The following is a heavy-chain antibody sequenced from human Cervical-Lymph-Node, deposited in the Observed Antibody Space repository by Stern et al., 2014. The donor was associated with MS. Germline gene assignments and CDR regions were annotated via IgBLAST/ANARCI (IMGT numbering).Heavy chain of an antibody. CDR2: ISDTSGAI. D-gene: IGHD3-10*01. J-gene: IGHJ4*02. CDR3: ARAPPALSGQYYGGFDF. CDR1: GFNFGDYA. Sequence: EVQLVESGGALVQPGRPLRLSCAGSGFNFGDYAMHWVRRAPGKGLEWVSSISDTSGAIGYAPSVNGRFTISRDNAASSLYLDMKSLRADDTAFYYCARAPPALSGQYYGGFDFWGQGTLVTVSS. V-gene: IGHV3-9*01.